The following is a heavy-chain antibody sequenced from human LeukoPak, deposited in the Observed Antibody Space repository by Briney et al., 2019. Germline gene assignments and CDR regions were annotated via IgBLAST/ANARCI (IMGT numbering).Heavy chain of an antibody. Sequence: HPGGSLRLSCAASGFTFSSYAMYWVRQAPGKGLEWVSGIFGSAGSAHYADSVKGRFTISRDNSKNTVYLQMNSLRAEGTAVYYCVKTTTGYSSGRYPGWPVDYWGQGTLDTVSS. D-gene: IGHD6-19*01. CDR3: VKTTTGYSSGRYPGWPVDY. CDR2: IFGSAGSA. CDR1: GFTFSSYA. J-gene: IGHJ4*02. V-gene: IGHV3-23*01.